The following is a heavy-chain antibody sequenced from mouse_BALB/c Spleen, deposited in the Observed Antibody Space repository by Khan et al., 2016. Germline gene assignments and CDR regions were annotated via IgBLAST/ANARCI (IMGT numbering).Heavy chain of an antibody. D-gene: IGHD1-1*01. CDR1: GYTFTSYW. CDR3: TRTVPLYAMDY. Sequence: QVQLQQSGAELAKPGASVKMSCKASGYTFTSYWMHWVKQRPGQGLEWIGYINPSTGYTEYNQKFKDKATLTADKSSSTACLQLSSLTSEDSADYSCTRTVPLYAMDYWGQGTSVTVSS. CDR2: INPSTGYT. J-gene: IGHJ4*01. V-gene: IGHV1-7*01.